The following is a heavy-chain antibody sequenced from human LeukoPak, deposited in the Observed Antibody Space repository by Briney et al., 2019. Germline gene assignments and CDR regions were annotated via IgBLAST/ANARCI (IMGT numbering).Heavy chain of an antibody. Sequence: GGSLRLSCAASGFTITSYAVSWVRQAPGKGLEWVSIISDSGGSTYYVDSVKGRFTISRDNSNNTLYLQMNSLRAEDTAIYYCARDYYGSGSYYEYYGMDVWGHGTTVTVSS. CDR3: ARDYYGSGSYYEYYGMDV. V-gene: IGHV3-23*01. D-gene: IGHD3-10*01. CDR1: GFTITSYA. CDR2: ISDSGGST. J-gene: IGHJ6*02.